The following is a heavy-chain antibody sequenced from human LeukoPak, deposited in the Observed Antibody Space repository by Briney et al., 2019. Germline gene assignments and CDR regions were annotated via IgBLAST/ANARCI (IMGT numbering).Heavy chain of an antibody. J-gene: IGHJ6*02. Sequence: GGSLRLSCAASGFTFDDYAMHWVRQAPGKGLEWVSGISWNSGSIGHADSVKGRFTISRDNAKNSLYLQMNSLRVEDTALYYCAKGGAAAINYYGMDVWGQGTTVTVSS. D-gene: IGHD6-13*01. V-gene: IGHV3-9*01. CDR1: GFTFDDYA. CDR3: AKGGAAAINYYGMDV. CDR2: ISWNSGSI.